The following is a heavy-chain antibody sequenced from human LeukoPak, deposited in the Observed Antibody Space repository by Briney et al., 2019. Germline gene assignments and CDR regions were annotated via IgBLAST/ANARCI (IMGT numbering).Heavy chain of an antibody. Sequence: GGSLRLSCAASGFTFSSYWMHWVRQAPGKGLEWVSSIDGRSSPTYYADSVKGRFTISRDNSKNTLYLLLNSLRAEDTAVYYCARFHDFWRWGQGTLVTVSS. J-gene: IGHJ4*02. CDR1: GFTFSSYW. D-gene: IGHD3-3*01. V-gene: IGHV3-23*01. CDR3: ARFHDFWR. CDR2: IDGRSSPT.